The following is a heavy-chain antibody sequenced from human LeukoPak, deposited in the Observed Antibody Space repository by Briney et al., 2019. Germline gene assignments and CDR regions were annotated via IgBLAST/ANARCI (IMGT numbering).Heavy chain of an antibody. D-gene: IGHD1-26*01. CDR3: ARESHATFDY. V-gene: IGHV3-7*01. CDR1: GYTFSNYW. CDR2: MNQDGSEK. J-gene: IGHJ4*02. Sequence: GGSLRLSCADSGYTFSNYWMSWVRQAPAKGLEWVANMNQDGSEKYYVDSVKGRFTISRDNAKNSLYLQMNSPTAEDTAVYYCARESHATFDYWGQGTLVIVSS.